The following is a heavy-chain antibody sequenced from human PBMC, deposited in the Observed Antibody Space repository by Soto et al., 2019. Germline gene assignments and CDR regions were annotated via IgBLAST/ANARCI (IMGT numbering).Heavy chain of an antibody. CDR1: GFTFSSYA. D-gene: IGHD1-26*01. J-gene: IGHJ6*02. Sequence: EVQLLESGGGLVQPGGSLRLSCAASGFTFSSYAMSWVRQAPGKGLEWVSSISGSGGNAYYADSVKGRFSISRDNSKNTLRLQMNSLRADDTAVYYCAKDGASGSYPPYYYFGMDVWGQGTTVNVSS. CDR3: AKDGASGSYPPYYYFGMDV. CDR2: ISGSGGNA. V-gene: IGHV3-23*01.